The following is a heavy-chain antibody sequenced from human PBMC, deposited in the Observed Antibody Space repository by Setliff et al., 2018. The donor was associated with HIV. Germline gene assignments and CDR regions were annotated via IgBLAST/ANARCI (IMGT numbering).Heavy chain of an antibody. CDR1: GGSISSGNYH. CDR2: IYTSGST. D-gene: IGHD5-12*01. Sequence: ASETLSLTCTVSGGSISSGNYHWSWIRQPAGKGLEWIGHIYTSGSTDYNPSLKSRVTISGDTSKNQFSLKLSSVTAADTAVYYCARGLLESDYDYINIYNYFYMDVWGKGTTVTVSS. J-gene: IGHJ6*03. V-gene: IGHV4-61*09. CDR3: ARGLLESDYDYINIYNYFYMDV.